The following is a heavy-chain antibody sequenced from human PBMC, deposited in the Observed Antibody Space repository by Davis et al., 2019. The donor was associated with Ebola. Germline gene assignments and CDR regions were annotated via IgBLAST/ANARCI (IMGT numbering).Heavy chain of an antibody. Sequence: GESLKISCKGSGYSFTSYWISWVRQMPGKGLEWMGRIDPSDSYTNYSPSFQGHVTISADKSFSTAYLQWSGLKASDTAMYYCARMGKSYYDSLWDYWGQGTLVTVSS. CDR3: ARMGKSYYDSLWDY. J-gene: IGHJ4*02. CDR1: GYSFTSYW. D-gene: IGHD3-10*01. CDR2: IDPSDSYT. V-gene: IGHV5-10-1*01.